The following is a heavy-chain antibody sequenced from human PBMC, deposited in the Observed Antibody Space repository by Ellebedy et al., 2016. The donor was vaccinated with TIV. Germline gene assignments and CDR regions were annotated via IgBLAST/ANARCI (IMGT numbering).Heavy chain of an antibody. CDR1: GYTFTSYY. CDR3: ATFPYISTSSAY. V-gene: IGHV1-46*01. J-gene: IGHJ4*02. Sequence: ASVKVSCKASGYTFTSYYMHWVRQAPGQGPEWMGIINPSGGSTSYAQKFQGRVTMTRDMSISTAYMELSGLKSDDTAFYYCATFPYISTSSAYWGQGTLVTVSS. CDR2: INPSGGST. D-gene: IGHD3-3*02.